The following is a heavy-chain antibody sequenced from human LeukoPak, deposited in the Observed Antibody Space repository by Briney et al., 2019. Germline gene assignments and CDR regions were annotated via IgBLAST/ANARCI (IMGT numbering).Heavy chain of an antibody. J-gene: IGHJ3*02. CDR3: ARATNWNYAFDI. V-gene: IGHV1-18*01. D-gene: IGHD1-7*01. CDR2: ISPYNTNT. CDR1: GYTFTSHG. Sequence: ASVKVSCKASGYTFTSHGFSWVRQAPGQGLEWMGWISPYNTNTNYAQKLQGRVTMITDTSTSTAYMELRSLRSDDTAVYYCARATNWNYAFDIWGQGTMVTVSS.